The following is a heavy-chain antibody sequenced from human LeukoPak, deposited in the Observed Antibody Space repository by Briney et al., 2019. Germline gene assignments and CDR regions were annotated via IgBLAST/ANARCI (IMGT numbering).Heavy chain of an antibody. D-gene: IGHD3-10*01. V-gene: IGHV4-59*08. CDR2: TYYVGST. CDR3: ARHAYYGSGSYRFDFGY. J-gene: IGHJ4*02. CDR1: CGSISSYY. Sequence: SETLSLTCTLSCGSISSYYCSSIRQPPGKGLGWNGYTYYVGSTNYNTPLKSQVTISVDTSKNQFSLKLTSVTPANTAVYYCARHAYYGSGSYRFDFGYWGQGILVTVSS.